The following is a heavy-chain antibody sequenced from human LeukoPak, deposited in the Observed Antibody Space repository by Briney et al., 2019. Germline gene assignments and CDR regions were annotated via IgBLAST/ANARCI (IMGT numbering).Heavy chain of an antibody. CDR3: ARVLDLSKRGLDAFDI. CDR1: GGSISSYF. Sequence: SETLSLTCTVSGGSISSYFWSWIRQPPGKGLEWIGYVYYSGSTNYNPSLKSRVTISVDTSKKQFSLKLSSATAADAAVYYCARVLDLSKRGLDAFDIWGQGTMVTVSS. CDR2: VYYSGST. V-gene: IGHV4-59*01. D-gene: IGHD3-16*01. J-gene: IGHJ3*02.